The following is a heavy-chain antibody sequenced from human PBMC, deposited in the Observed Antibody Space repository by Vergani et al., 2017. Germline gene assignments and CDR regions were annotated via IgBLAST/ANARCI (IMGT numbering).Heavy chain of an antibody. D-gene: IGHD2-2*01. V-gene: IGHV3-23*01. CDR3: GRDRGCATISCYLSGAFDY. J-gene: IGHJ4*02. Sequence: EVQLLQSEGAVVQPGGSLRLSCVASGFTFSSHAMSWVRQGHGQGLEWVSSIKNTGDSTHYADSVKGRFTISRDNSKNTLYLQMNSLRVEDTAVYYCGRDRGCATISCYLSGAFDYWGLGTLVSVSS. CDR2: IKNTGDST. CDR1: GFTFSSHA.